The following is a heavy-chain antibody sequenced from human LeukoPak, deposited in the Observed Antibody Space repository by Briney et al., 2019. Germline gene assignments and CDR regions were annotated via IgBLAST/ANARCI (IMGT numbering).Heavy chain of an antibody. Sequence: ASVKVSCKASGYTFTGYHMHWVRQATGQGLEWMGWMNPNSGNTGYAQKFQGRVTMTRNTSISTAYMELSSLRSEDTAVYYCAREVGYSYGPFYYYYYGMDVWGQGTTVTVSS. CDR3: AREVGYSYGPFYYYYYGMDV. V-gene: IGHV1-8*02. CDR1: GYTFTGYH. J-gene: IGHJ6*02. D-gene: IGHD5-18*01. CDR2: MNPNSGNT.